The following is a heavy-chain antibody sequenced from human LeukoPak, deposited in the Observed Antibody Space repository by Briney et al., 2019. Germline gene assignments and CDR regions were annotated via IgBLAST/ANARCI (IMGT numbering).Heavy chain of an antibody. Sequence: GGSLRLSCAASGFRFRDYWMDWLRQAPGMGLEWVASIKQDGSEKNYVDSVKGRFTISRDNAKNSLDLQMNSLRAEDTAVYYCARAGIVGATTVWDYWGQGTLVTVSS. J-gene: IGHJ4*02. V-gene: IGHV3-7*01. D-gene: IGHD1-26*01. CDR1: GFRFRDYW. CDR3: ARAGIVGATTVWDY. CDR2: IKQDGSEK.